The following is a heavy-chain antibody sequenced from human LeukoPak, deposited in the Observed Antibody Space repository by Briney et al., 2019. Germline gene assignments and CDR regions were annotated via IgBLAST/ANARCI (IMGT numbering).Heavy chain of an antibody. D-gene: IGHD6-19*01. V-gene: IGHV1-2*04. J-gene: IGHJ4*02. CDR1: GYTFTGYY. Sequence: GASVKVSCKASGYTFTGYYMHWVRQAPGHGLEWMGWINPNSGGTNYAQKFQGWVTMTRDTSISTAYMELSRLRSDDTAVYYCARGGLLYSRGWYYFDYWGQGTLVTVSS. CDR2: INPNSGGT. CDR3: ARGGLLYSRGWYYFDY.